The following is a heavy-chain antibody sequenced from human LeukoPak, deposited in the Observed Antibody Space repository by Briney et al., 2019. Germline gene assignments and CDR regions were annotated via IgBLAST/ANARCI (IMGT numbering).Heavy chain of an antibody. CDR3: AKDRTAGASYWYFDL. Sequence: GGSLRLSCVASGVTLSNNAMSWARQAPGKGLEWVSGISSSGSGGNTYYADSVKGRFTISRDSSRNTLFLHMNTLRAEDTAIYYCAKDRTAGASYWYFDLWGRGTLVTVSS. CDR1: GVTLSNNA. CDR2: ISSSGSGGNT. J-gene: IGHJ2*01. D-gene: IGHD1-26*01. V-gene: IGHV3-23*01.